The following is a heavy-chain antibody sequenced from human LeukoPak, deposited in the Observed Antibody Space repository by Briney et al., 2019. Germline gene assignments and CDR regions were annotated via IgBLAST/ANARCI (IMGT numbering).Heavy chain of an antibody. CDR3: ARISHWGDY. J-gene: IGHJ4*02. V-gene: IGHV4-39*07. CDR1: GGSISSSSYY. D-gene: IGHD7-27*01. Sequence: SETLSLTCTVSGGSISSSSYYWGWIRQPPGKGLEWIGSIYYGGSTYYNSSLKSRVTISVDISKNQFSLKVSPVTAADTAVYYCARISHWGDYWGQGTLVTVSS. CDR2: IYYGGST.